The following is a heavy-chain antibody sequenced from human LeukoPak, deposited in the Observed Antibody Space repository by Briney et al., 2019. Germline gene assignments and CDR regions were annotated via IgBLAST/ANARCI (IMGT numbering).Heavy chain of an antibody. CDR2: IIPIFGTA. D-gene: IGHD6-19*01. V-gene: IGHV1-69*01. Sequence: GSAVKVSCKAAGGTFISYAISWGGQAPGQGREWRGGIIPIFGTANYAQKFQGRGTITADESTSTAYMELSSLRSEDTAVYYCARGGERGQWLEDYYYYGMDVWGQGTTVTVSS. CDR1: GGTFISYA. J-gene: IGHJ6*02. CDR3: ARGGERGQWLEDYYYYGMDV.